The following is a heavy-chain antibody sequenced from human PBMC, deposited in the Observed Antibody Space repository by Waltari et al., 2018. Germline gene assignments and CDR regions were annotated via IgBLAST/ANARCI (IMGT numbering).Heavy chain of an antibody. CDR1: GYTLTELS. J-gene: IGHJ4*02. CDR3: ATFSIAARPQTEQYYFDY. V-gene: IGHV1-24*01. Sequence: QVQLVQSGAEVKKPGASVKVSCKVSGYTLTELSMHWVRQAPGKGVEWMGGFDPEDGETIYAQKFQGRVTMTEDTSTDTAYMELSSLRSEDTAVYYCATFSIAARPQTEQYYFDYWGQGTLVTVSS. D-gene: IGHD6-6*01. CDR2: FDPEDGET.